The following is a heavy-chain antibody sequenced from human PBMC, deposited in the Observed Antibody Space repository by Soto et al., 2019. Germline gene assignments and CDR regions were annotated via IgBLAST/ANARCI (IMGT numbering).Heavy chain of an antibody. V-gene: IGHV5-10-1*01. CDR3: ARQHDILTGYYTRDSPDY. D-gene: IGHD3-9*01. J-gene: IGHJ4*02. Sequence: GESLKISCKGSGYSFTSYWISWVRQMPGKGLEWMGRIDPSDSYTNYSPSFQGHVTISADKSISTAYLQWSSLKASDTAMYYCARQHDILTGYYTRDSPDYWGQRTLVTGSS. CDR1: GYSFTSYW. CDR2: IDPSDSYT.